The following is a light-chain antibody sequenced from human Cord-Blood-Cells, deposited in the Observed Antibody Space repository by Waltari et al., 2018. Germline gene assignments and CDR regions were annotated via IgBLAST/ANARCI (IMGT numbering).Light chain of an antibody. J-gene: IGLJ1*01. Sequence: QSALTQPASVSGSPGQPITTSCTGTSRDVGSYNLVSWYQQHPGKAPKLMFYEVSKRHSGVSERFSGSKSGNGASLTITGLQAEDEADYYCCSYAGSSTFVFGTGTKVSVL. CDR3: CSYAGSSTFV. CDR1: SRDVGSYNL. V-gene: IGLV2-23*02. CDR2: EVS.